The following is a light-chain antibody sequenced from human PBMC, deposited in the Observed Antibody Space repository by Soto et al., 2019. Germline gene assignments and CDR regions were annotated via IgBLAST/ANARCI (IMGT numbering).Light chain of an antibody. CDR1: SSDVGGYNY. CDR2: EVS. J-gene: IGLJ2*01. CDR3: WSYAGNTIFV. V-gene: IGLV2-14*01. Sequence: SALTQPASVSGSPGQSITISCTGTSSDVGGYNYVSWYQQHPGKAPKLMIYEVSNRPSGVSNRFSGSKSGNTASLTISGLQAEDEAYYYCWSYAGNTIFVFGGGTKVTVL.